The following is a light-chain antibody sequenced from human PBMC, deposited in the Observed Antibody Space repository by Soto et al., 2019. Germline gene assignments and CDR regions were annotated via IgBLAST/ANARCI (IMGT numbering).Light chain of an antibody. V-gene: IGKV1-39*01. J-gene: IGKJ1*01. Sequence: DIPMTQSPSSLSASVGDRVTITCRASQSISSYLNWYQQKPGKAPKHLIYAASSLQSGVPTRFSGRGSGTDFTLTISSLQPEYVATYYCQHSYSTPPTFGQGTKVEIK. CDR3: QHSYSTPPT. CDR2: AAS. CDR1: QSISSY.